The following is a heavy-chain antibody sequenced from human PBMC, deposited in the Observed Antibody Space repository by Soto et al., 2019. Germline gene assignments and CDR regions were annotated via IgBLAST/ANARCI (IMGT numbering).Heavy chain of an antibody. Sequence: QVQLQESGPGLVKPSGTLSLTCVVSGGSISSINWWSWARQPPGKGLEWIGEIYHSGSTNYNPSLKSRVTISVDKSKNPFSLKLTSVTAADTAVYFCASVRVTGYTGSVDPWGQGTLVTVSS. D-gene: IGHD3-9*01. CDR2: IYHSGST. CDR3: ASVRVTGYTGSVDP. V-gene: IGHV4-4*02. J-gene: IGHJ5*02. CDR1: GGSISSINW.